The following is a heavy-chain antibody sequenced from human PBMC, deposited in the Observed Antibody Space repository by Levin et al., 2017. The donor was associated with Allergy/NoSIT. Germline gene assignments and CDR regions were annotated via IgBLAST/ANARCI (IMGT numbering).Heavy chain of an antibody. CDR2: ISYDGSNK. CDR3: ARGRYDLEGVDAFDI. CDR1: GFTFSSYA. Sequence: PGGSLRLSCAASGFTFSSYAMHWVRQAPGKGLEWVAVISYDGSNKYYADSVKGRFTISRDNSKNTLYLQMNSLRAEDTAVYYCARGRYDLEGVDAFDIWGQGTMVTVSS. J-gene: IGHJ3*02. V-gene: IGHV3-30-3*01. D-gene: IGHD3-3*01.